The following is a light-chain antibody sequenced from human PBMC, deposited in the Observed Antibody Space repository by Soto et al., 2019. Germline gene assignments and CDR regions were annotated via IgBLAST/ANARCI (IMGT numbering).Light chain of an antibody. Sequence: EIVLTQSPGTLSLSPGDRATLSCRASQSVSSYLAWYQQKPGQAPRLLIYDASNRATGIPARFSGSGSGTDFTLTISSLEPEDFAVYYCQHRSDFPLTFGGGTKVEL. CDR3: QHRSDFPLT. V-gene: IGKV3-11*01. CDR2: DAS. J-gene: IGKJ4*01. CDR1: QSVSSY.